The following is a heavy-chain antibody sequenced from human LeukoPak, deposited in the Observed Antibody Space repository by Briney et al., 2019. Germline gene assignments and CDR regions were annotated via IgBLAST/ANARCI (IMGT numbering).Heavy chain of an antibody. CDR3: ARGSIAAAGNYGY. CDR1: GGSFSGYY. Sequence: SETLSLTCAVYGGSFSGYYWSWIRQPPGKGLEWIGEINHSGSTNYNPSLKSRVTISVDTSKYQFSLKLSSVTAADTAVYYCARGSIAAAGNYGYWGQGTLVTVPS. V-gene: IGHV4-34*01. D-gene: IGHD6-13*01. J-gene: IGHJ4*02. CDR2: INHSGST.